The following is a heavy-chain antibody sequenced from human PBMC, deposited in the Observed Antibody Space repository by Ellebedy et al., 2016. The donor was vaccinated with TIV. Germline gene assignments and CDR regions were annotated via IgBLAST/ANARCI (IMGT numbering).Heavy chain of an antibody. CDR1: GFTFSSYW. Sequence: GGSLRLXXAASGFTFSSYWMSWVRQAPGKGLEWVANIKQDGSEKYYGDSVKGRFTISRDNAKNSLYLQMNSLRAEDTAVYYCSSHVDTSMTHWGQGTLVTVSS. D-gene: IGHD5-18*01. V-gene: IGHV3-7*01. J-gene: IGHJ4*02. CDR3: SSHVDTSMTH. CDR2: IKQDGSEK.